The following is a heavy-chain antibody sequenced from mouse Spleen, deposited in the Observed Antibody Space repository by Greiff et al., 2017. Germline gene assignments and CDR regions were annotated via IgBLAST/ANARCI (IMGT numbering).Heavy chain of an antibody. V-gene: IGHV3-6*01. CDR1: GYSITSGYY. Sequence: EVKLMESGPGLVKPSQSLSLTCSVTGYSITSGYYWNWIRQFPGNKLEWMGYISYDGSNNYNPSLKNRISITRDTSKNQFFLKLNSVTTEDTATYYCAPLLRDGYFDVWGTGTTVTVSS. J-gene: IGHJ1*03. CDR3: APLLRDGYFDV. D-gene: IGHD1-1*01. CDR2: ISYDGSN.